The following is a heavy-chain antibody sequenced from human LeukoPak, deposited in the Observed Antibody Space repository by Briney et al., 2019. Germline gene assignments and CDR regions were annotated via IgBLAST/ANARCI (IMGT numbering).Heavy chain of an antibody. Sequence: NTSETLSLTCTVSGYSISSGYYWSWIRQPPGKGLEWIGYIYYSGSTNYNPSLKSRVTISVDTSKNQFSLKLSSVTAADTAVYYCARTHSSSWYDYYYYYMDVWGKGTTVTVSS. V-gene: IGHV4-61*01. CDR2: IYYSGST. J-gene: IGHJ6*03. D-gene: IGHD6-13*01. CDR1: GYSISSGYY. CDR3: ARTHSSSWYDYYYYYMDV.